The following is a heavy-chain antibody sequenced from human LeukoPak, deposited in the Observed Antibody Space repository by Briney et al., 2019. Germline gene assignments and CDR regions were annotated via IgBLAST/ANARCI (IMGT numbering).Heavy chain of an antibody. J-gene: IGHJ4*02. CDR3: ARGRGYSYGYLRGEYFDY. D-gene: IGHD5-18*01. CDR2: INHSGST. Sequence: SETLSLTCAVYGGSFSGYYWSWLRQPPGKGVEGVGEINHSGSTNYNPSLKSRVTISVDTSKNQFSLKLSSVTAADTAVYYCARGRGYSYGYLRGEYFDYWGQGTLVTVSS. CDR1: GGSFSGYY. V-gene: IGHV4-34*01.